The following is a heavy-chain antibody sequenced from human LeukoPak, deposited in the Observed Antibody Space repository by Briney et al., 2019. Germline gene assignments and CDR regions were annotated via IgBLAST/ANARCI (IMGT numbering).Heavy chain of an antibody. V-gene: IGHV3-21*01. CDR2: ISSSSSYI. D-gene: IGHD5-18*01. CDR3: ARDRGYSYGYLYYFDY. J-gene: IGHJ4*02. Sequence: GGSLRLSCAASGFTFSSYSMNWVRQAPGKGLEWVSSISSSSSYIYYAGSVKGRFTISRDNAKNSLYLQMNSLRAEDTAVYYCARDRGYSYGYLYYFDYWGQGTLVTVSS. CDR1: GFTFSSYS.